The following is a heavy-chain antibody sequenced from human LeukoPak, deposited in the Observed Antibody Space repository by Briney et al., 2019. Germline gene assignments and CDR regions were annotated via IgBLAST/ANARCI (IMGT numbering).Heavy chain of an antibody. CDR3: ARGLENWNVYVFDY. CDR1: GGSISSSSYY. D-gene: IGHD1-1*01. CDR2: IFYSGST. J-gene: IGHJ4*02. Sequence: TASGTLSLTCTVSGGSISSSSYYWGWIRQPPGKGLEWIGNIFYSGSTYYSPSFKSRVTISLDTSRNQFSLKVSSVTAADTAVYYCARGLENWNVYVFDYWGQGTLVTVSS. V-gene: IGHV4-39*07.